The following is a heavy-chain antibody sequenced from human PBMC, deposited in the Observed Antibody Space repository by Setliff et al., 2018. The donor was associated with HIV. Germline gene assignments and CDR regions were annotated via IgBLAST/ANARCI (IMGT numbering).Heavy chain of an antibody. D-gene: IGHD2-2*01. Sequence: ETLSLTCTVSGGSISSSSYYWGWIRQPPGKGLEWIGSIYYSGSTHYNPSLKSRVTISVDTSKNQFSLKLSSVTAADTAVYYCARVDCSSTSCYRDYYYYMDVWGKGTTVTVSS. CDR3: ARVDCSSTSCYRDYYYYMDV. CDR2: IYYSGST. CDR1: GGSISSSSYY. J-gene: IGHJ6*03. V-gene: IGHV4-39*01.